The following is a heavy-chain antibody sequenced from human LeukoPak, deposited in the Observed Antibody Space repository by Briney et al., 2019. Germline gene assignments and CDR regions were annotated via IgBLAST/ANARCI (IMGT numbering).Heavy chain of an antibody. Sequence: GGSLRLSCAASGFTFTTYAMTWVRQAPGKGLEWVSGISWNSGSIGYADSVKGRFTISRDNAKNSLYLQMNSLRAEDTALYYCAKDISYDSSGYEPGYFDYWGQGTLVTVSS. D-gene: IGHD3-22*01. V-gene: IGHV3-9*01. CDR2: ISWNSGSI. J-gene: IGHJ4*02. CDR3: AKDISYDSSGYEPGYFDY. CDR1: GFTFTTYA.